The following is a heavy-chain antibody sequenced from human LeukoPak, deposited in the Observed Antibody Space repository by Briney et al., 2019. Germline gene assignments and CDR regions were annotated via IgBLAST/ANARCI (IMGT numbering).Heavy chain of an antibody. CDR1: GSTFSGYV. CDR2: ISGSGGST. V-gene: IGHV3-23*01. Sequence: GGSLRLSCAASGSTFSGYVISWVRQAPGKGPQWVADISGSGGSTFYADSVKGRFSVSRDNSKNTLHLQMNSLRAEDTAVYYCASRPNDSWRGPFDYWGLGTLVTVSS. D-gene: IGHD3-3*01. CDR3: ASRPNDSWRGPFDY. J-gene: IGHJ4*02.